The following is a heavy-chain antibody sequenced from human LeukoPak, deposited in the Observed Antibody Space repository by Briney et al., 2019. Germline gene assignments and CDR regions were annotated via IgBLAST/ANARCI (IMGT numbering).Heavy chain of an antibody. CDR3: ASSGQAGTYYYMDV. CDR1: GGSFSGYY. V-gene: IGHV4-34*01. D-gene: IGHD2-15*01. Sequence: SETLSLTCAVYGGSFSGYYWSWIRQPPGKGLEWIGEINHSGSTNYNPSLKSRVTISVDTSKNQFSLKLSSVTAADTAVYYCASSGQAGTYYYMDVWGKGTTVTVSS. CDR2: INHSGST. J-gene: IGHJ6*03.